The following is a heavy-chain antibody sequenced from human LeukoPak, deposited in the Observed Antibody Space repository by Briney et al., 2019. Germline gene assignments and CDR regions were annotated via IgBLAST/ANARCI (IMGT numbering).Heavy chain of an antibody. J-gene: IGHJ5*02. D-gene: IGHD1-7*01. V-gene: IGHV3-23*01. CDR2: ITDEADT. CDR1: GFSIRSYD. CDR3: DKVFYWSPENYCVP. Sequence: GGTLSLSCVASGFSIRSYDMTWVRQTPGKGLESVSEITDEADTYYAASVKGRFTISRDNSQNPVFLQLKCLTAADTAVYYCDKVFYWSPENYCVPWGQGTLVTVSS.